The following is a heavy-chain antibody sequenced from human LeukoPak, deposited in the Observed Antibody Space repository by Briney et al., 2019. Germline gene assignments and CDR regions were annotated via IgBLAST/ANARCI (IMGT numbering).Heavy chain of an antibody. J-gene: IGHJ4*02. CDR2: ISYDGSNK. D-gene: IGHD3-9*01. V-gene: IGHV3-30-3*01. Sequence: GGSLRLSCAASGFTFSSYAMPWVRQAPGKGLEWVAVISYDGSNKYYADSVKGRFTISRDSSKNTLYLQMNSLRAEDTAVYYCARDRFEGLEGPFDYWGQGTLVTVSS. CDR1: GFTFSSYA. CDR3: ARDRFEGLEGPFDY.